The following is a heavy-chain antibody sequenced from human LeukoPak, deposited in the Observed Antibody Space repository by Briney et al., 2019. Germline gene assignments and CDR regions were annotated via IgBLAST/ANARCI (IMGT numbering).Heavy chain of an antibody. V-gene: IGHV3-23*01. CDR3: AKDLRLSVGTSPFDY. D-gene: IGHD4-23*01. CDR2: FSNSGET. J-gene: IGHJ4*02. CDR1: GFTFSTYA. Sequence: GGSLRLSCAASGFTFSTYAMAWVRQAPGKGLEWVSAFSNSGETHYADSVKGRFTISRDNSKNTLYLQMNSLRVDDTALYYCAKDLRLSVGTSPFDYWGQGTLVTVSS.